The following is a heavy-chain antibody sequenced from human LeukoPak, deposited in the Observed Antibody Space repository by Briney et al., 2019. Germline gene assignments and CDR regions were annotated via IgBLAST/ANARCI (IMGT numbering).Heavy chain of an antibody. J-gene: IGHJ4*02. CDR3: AGTIY. Sequence: GRSLRLSCAASGFTFDDYAMHWVRQAPGKGLEWVSGISWNSGSIGYADSVKGRFTISRDNAKNTLYLQMNSLRAEDTAVYYCAGTIYWGQGTLVTVSS. CDR1: GFTFDDYA. V-gene: IGHV3-9*01. D-gene: IGHD2-8*01. CDR2: ISWNSGSI.